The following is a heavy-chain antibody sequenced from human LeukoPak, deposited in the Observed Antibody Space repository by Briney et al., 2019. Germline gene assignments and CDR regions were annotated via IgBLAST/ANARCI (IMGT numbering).Heavy chain of an antibody. J-gene: IGHJ4*02. Sequence: GASVKVSCKASGGTFSSYAISWVRQAPGQGLEWMGGIIPIFGTANYAQKFQGRVTITADESTSTAYMELSSLRSEDTAVYYCATQPGYCSGGGCYRFDYWGQGTLVTVSS. CDR2: IIPIFGTA. CDR1: GGTFSSYA. D-gene: IGHD2-15*01. V-gene: IGHV1-69*13. CDR3: ATQPGYCSGGGCYRFDY.